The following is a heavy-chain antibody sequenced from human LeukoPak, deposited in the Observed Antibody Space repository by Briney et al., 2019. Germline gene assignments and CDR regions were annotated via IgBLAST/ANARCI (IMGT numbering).Heavy chain of an antibody. J-gene: IGHJ6*02. CDR2: IIPIFGTA. Sequence: ASVKVSCKASGGTFSSYAISWVRQAPGQGLEWMGGIIPIFGTANYAQKLQGRVTITADESTSTAYMELSSLRSEDTAVYYCARARSYYGSGKPYYYGMDVWGQGTTVTVSS. V-gene: IGHV1-69*13. CDR3: ARARSYYGSGKPYYYGMDV. D-gene: IGHD3-10*01. CDR1: GGTFSSYA.